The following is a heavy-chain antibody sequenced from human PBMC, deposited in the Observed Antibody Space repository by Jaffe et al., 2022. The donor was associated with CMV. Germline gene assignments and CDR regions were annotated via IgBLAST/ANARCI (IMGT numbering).Heavy chain of an antibody. J-gene: IGHJ4*02. V-gene: IGHV4-34*01. CDR3: ARATVVTRLATY. CDR1: GGSFSGYY. CDR2: INHSGST. Sequence: QVQLQQWGAGLLKPSETLSLTCAVYGGSFSGYYWSWIRQPPGKGLEWIGEINHSGSTNYNPSLKSRVTISVDTSKNQFSLKLSSVTAADTAVYYCARATVVTRLATYWGQGTLVTVSS. D-gene: IGHD2-15*01.